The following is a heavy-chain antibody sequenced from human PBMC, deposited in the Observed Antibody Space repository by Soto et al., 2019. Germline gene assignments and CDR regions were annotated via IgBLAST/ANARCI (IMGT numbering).Heavy chain of an antibody. Sequence: QVQLQQWGAGLLKPSETLSLTCAVYGGSFSGYYWSWIRQPPGKGLEWIGEINHSGSTNYNPSLKSRVTISVDTSKNQFSLKLSSVTAADTAVYYCARGRGKCYYDSSGYYECWGQGTLVTVSS. V-gene: IGHV4-34*01. D-gene: IGHD3-22*01. CDR1: GGSFSGYY. J-gene: IGHJ4*02. CDR2: INHSGST. CDR3: ARGRGKCYYDSSGYYEC.